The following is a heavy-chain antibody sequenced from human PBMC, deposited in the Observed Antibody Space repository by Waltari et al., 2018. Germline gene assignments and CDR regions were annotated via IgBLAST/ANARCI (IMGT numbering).Heavy chain of an antibody. CDR1: GGSISRSSYY. CDR2: IYYTGTT. J-gene: IGHJ5*02. V-gene: IGHV4-39*01. CDR3: ARHWKRNGYRFDP. D-gene: IGHD5-12*01. Sequence: QLQLQESGPGLMKPSETLSLTYPVSGGSISRSSYYWGWIRQSPGKGLEWIASIYYTGTTYYNPTLESRVTISGDTSKNQFSLRLSSVTAADTAVYYCARHWKRNGYRFDPWGQGTLVTVSS.